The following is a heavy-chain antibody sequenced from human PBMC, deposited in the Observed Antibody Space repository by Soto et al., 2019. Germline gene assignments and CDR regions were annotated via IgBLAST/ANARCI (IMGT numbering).Heavy chain of an antibody. CDR2: INPYNGNT. Sequence: QVQLVQSGAEVKKPGASVKVSCKASGFTFAIYGITWVRQAPGQGLEWMGWINPYNGNTNYAQKFQGRVTMTTDTSPSTGYMELRSLRSDDTAVYYCARVVAAAPVYYGMDVWGQGTTVTVSS. CDR3: ARVVAAAPVYYGMDV. J-gene: IGHJ6*02. D-gene: IGHD2-15*01. V-gene: IGHV1-18*01. CDR1: GFTFAIYG.